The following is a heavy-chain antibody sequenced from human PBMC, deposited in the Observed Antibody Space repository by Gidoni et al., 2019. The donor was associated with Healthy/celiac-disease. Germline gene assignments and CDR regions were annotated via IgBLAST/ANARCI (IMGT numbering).Heavy chain of an antibody. Sequence: EVQLVESGGGLVKPGGSRRLSCAASGFTFSSYSMNWVRQAPGKGLEWVSSISSSSSYIYYADSVKGRFTISRDNAKNSLYLQMNSLRAEDTAVYYCARDLRSDDILTGALDYWGQGTLVTVSS. CDR3: ARDLRSDDILTGALDY. CDR1: GFTFSSYS. V-gene: IGHV3-21*01. CDR2: ISSSSSYI. D-gene: IGHD3-9*01. J-gene: IGHJ4*02.